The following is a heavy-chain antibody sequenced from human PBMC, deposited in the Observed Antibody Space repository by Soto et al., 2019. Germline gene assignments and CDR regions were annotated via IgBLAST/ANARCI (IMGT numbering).Heavy chain of an antibody. CDR2: IGTAGDT. V-gene: IGHV3-13*01. CDR1: GFTFSSYD. Sequence: GGSLRLSCAASGFTFSSYDMHWVRQAPGKGLEWVSAIGTAGDTYYPGSVKGRFTISRENAKNSLYLQMNSLRAGDTAVYYCAREVMVRGVTWGNYYYYMDVWGKGTTVTVSS. D-gene: IGHD3-10*01. J-gene: IGHJ6*03. CDR3: AREVMVRGVTWGNYYYYMDV.